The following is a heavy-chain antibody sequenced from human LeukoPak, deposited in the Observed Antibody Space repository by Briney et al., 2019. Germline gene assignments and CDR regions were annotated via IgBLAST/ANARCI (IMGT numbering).Heavy chain of an antibody. CDR1: GGSISSGGYY. CDR3: ARGRPWPAEYYFDY. J-gene: IGHJ4*02. Sequence: PSETLSLTCTVSGGSISSGGYYWSWIRQHPGKGLEWIGYIYHSGNTYYNPSLKSRVTISVDRSKNQFSLNLTSVSAADTAMYYCARGRPWPAEYYFDYWGQGKLVTVSS. D-gene: IGHD6-6*01. CDR2: IYHSGNT. V-gene: IGHV4-30-2*01.